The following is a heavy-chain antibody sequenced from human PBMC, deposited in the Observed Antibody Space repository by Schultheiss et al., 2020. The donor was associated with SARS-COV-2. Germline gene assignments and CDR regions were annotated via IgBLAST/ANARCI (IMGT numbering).Heavy chain of an antibody. CDR3: ARDRFHFDSSGLPAY. J-gene: IGHJ4*02. V-gene: IGHV3-30*01. D-gene: IGHD3-22*01. CDR1: GFTFSSYD. Sequence: GGSLRLSCAASGFTFSSYDMHWVRQAPGKGLEWVAAISFDGSNKYYADSVKGRFTISRDNSKKTLYLQMNSLRAEDTAVYYCARDRFHFDSSGLPAYWGQGTLVTVSS. CDR2: ISFDGSNK.